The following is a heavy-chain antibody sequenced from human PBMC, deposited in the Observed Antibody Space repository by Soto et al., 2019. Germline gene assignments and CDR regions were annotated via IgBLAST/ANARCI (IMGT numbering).Heavy chain of an antibody. D-gene: IGHD2-15*01. V-gene: IGHV3-7*01. CDR3: ARDLLGYCSGGSCFFNWYFDL. CDR1: GFTFSSYW. J-gene: IGHJ2*01. Sequence: EVQLVESGGGLVQPGGSLRLSCAASGFTFSSYWMSWVRQAPGKGLEWVANIKQDGGEKYYVDSVKGRFTISRDNAKNSLYLQMNSLRAEDTAVYYCARDLLGYCSGGSCFFNWYFDLWGRGTLVTVSS. CDR2: IKQDGGEK.